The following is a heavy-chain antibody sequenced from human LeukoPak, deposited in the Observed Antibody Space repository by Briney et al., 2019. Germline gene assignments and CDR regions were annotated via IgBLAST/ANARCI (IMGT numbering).Heavy chain of an antibody. CDR2: VSYDGSKK. Sequence: GGSLRLSCAASGFTFSSYGMHWVRQPPGKGLEWVGFVSYDGSKKFYADFVKGRFSISRDNSKNTLYVQMNSLGAEDTALYYCAKLGFDSSGSHSLVDYWGQGTPVTVSS. V-gene: IGHV3-30*18. D-gene: IGHD3-22*01. CDR1: GFTFSSYG. J-gene: IGHJ4*02. CDR3: AKLGFDSSGSHSLVDY.